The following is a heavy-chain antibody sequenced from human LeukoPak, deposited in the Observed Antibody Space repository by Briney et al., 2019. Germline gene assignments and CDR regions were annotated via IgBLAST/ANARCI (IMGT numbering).Heavy chain of an antibody. CDR2: ICFNSDCDT. CDR3: VRAGGIWYAFDI. D-gene: IGHD3-3*02. V-gene: IGHV6-1*01. Sequence: SQTLSLTCAISGDSVSSDSVAWNWIRQSPSRGLEWLGGICFNSDCDTENALSVRSRITITADASKNRLSLQLKSVTPEDSAVYYCVRAGGIWYAFDIWGQGTTVVVSS. CDR1: GDSVSSDSVA. J-gene: IGHJ3*02.